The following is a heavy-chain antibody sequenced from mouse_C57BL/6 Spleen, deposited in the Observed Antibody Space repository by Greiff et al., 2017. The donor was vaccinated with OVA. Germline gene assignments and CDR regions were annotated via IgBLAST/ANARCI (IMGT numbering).Heavy chain of an antibody. CDR2: INPSTGGT. V-gene: IGHV1-42*01. Sequence: VQLQQSGPELVKPGASVKISCKASGYSFTGYYMNWVKQSPEKSLEWIGEINPSTGGTTYNQKFKAKATLTVDKSSSTAYMQLISLTSEDSAVYYCARDLYFDYWGQGTTLTVSS. CDR3: ARDLYFDY. J-gene: IGHJ2*01. CDR1: GYSFTGYY.